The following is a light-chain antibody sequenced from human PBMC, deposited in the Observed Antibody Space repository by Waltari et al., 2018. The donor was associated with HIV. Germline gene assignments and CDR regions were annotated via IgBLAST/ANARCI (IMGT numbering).Light chain of an antibody. Sequence: EIVMTQSPATLSVSPGERVTLSCRASQRISSNLGWYQQKPGQAPRPLIYRASSRATGIPARFSGSGSGTEFTLTISSLQSEDFALYYCQQYNNFPLTFGGGTKVEIK. CDR3: QQYNNFPLT. CDR2: RAS. J-gene: IGKJ4*01. CDR1: QRISSN. V-gene: IGKV3-15*01.